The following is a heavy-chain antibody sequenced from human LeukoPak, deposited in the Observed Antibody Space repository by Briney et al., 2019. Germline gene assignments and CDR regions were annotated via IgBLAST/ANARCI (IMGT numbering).Heavy chain of an antibody. CDR2: FDPEDGET. J-gene: IGHJ5*02. D-gene: IGHD3-10*01. CDR3: ATATMVRGVRSWFDP. CDR1: GYTFTGYY. Sequence: ASVKVSCKTSGYTFTGYYMHWVRQAPGKGLEWMGGFDPEDGETIYAQKFQGRVTMTEDTSTDTAYMELSSLRSEDTAVYYCATATMVRGVRSWFDPWGQGTLVTVSS. V-gene: IGHV1-24*01.